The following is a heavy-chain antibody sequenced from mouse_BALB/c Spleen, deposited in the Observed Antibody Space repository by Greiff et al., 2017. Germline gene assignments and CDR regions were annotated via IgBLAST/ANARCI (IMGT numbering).Heavy chain of an antibody. J-gene: IGHJ4*01. V-gene: IGHV1-67*01. CDR2: ISTYYGNT. D-gene: IGHD2-14*01. CDR3: ARGYDDAMDY. Sequence: QVQLQQSGPELVRPGVSVKISCTGSGYTFTDYAMHWVKQSHAKSLEWIGVISTYYGNTNYNQKFKGKATMTVDKSSSTAYMELARLTSEDSAIYYCARGYDDAMDYWGQGTSVTVSS. CDR1: GYTFTDYA.